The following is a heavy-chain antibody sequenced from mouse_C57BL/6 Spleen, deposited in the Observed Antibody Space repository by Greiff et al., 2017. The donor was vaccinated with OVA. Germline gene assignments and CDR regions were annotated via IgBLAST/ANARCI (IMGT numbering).Heavy chain of an antibody. CDR3: ARWDYDYADWYFDV. J-gene: IGHJ1*03. CDR1: GYAFSSSW. D-gene: IGHD2-4*01. Sequence: QVQLQQSGPELVKPGASVKISCKASGYAFSSSWMNWVKQRPGKGLEWIGRIYPGDGDTNYNGKFKGKATLTADKSSSTAYMQLSSLTSEDSAVYFCARWDYDYADWYFDVWGTGTTVTVSS. V-gene: IGHV1-82*01. CDR2: IYPGDGDT.